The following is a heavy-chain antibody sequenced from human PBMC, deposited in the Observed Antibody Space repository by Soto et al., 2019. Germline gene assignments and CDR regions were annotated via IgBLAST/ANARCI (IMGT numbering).Heavy chain of an antibody. V-gene: IGHV3-23*01. CDR3: AKVVAAPYYCYYGMDV. D-gene: IGHD2-15*01. CDR2: ISGSGGST. Sequence: EVQLLESGGGLVQPGGSLRLSCAASGFTFSSYAMSWVRQAPGKGLEWVSAISGSGGSTYYADSVKGRFTISRDNSKNTLYLPMNSLRAEDTAVYYCAKVVAAPYYCYYGMDVWGQGTTVTVSS. CDR1: GFTFSSYA. J-gene: IGHJ6*02.